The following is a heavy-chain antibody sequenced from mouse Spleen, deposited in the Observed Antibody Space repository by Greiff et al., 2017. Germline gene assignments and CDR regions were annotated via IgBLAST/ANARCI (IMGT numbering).Heavy chain of an antibody. J-gene: IGHJ3*01. CDR1: GYTFTSYG. CDR3: AMSREDWFAY. CDR2: IYPRSGNT. Sequence: VKLMESGAELARPGASVKLSCKASGYTFTSYGISWVKQRTGQGLEWIGEIYPRSGNTYYNEKFKGKATLTVDKSSSTAYMQLSSLTSEDSAVYYCAMSREDWFAYWGQGTLVTVSA. V-gene: IGHV1-81*01.